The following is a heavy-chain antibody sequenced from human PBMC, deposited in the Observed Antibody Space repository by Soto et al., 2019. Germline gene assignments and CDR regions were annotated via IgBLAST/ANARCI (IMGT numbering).Heavy chain of an antibody. V-gene: IGHV1-2*02. J-gene: IGHJ4*02. CDR1: GYRFSDYY. D-gene: IGHD3-22*01. CDR2: INPVSGGT. Sequence: ASVKVSCKASGYRFSDYYLHWVRQAPGQGLEWMAWINPVSGGTNYAQKFQGRVTMTGDTSTSTVCWEWTALRNDDTAVYYCARGDYDDRRFASWGQGTLVTVSS. CDR3: ARGDYDDRRFAS.